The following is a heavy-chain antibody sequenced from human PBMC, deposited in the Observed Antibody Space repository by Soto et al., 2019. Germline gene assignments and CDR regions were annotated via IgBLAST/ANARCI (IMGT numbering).Heavy chain of an antibody. J-gene: IGHJ4*02. Sequence: GSLRLSCAASGFSFSDHYMTWVRQAPGKRLEWIAYINSGGSPMYYADSVRGRFTISRDNAKNLLYLQMTSLRVEDTAIYYCARDPDTTSKIDYWGQGTLVTVSS. CDR3: ARDPDTTSKIDY. CDR1: GFSFSDHY. CDR2: INSGGSPM. D-gene: IGHD1-1*01. V-gene: IGHV3-11*01.